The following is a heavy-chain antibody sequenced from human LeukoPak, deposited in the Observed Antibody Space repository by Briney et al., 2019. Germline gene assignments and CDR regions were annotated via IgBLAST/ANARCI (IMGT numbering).Heavy chain of an antibody. Sequence: PGGSLRLSCAASGFTVSSNYMSWVRQAPGKGLERVSVIYSGGSTYYADSVKGRFTISRDNSKNTLYLQMNSLRAEDTAVYYCARDQSLAHGMDVWGQGTTVTVSS. D-gene: IGHD3-16*01. J-gene: IGHJ6*02. CDR2: IYSGGST. CDR3: ARDQSLAHGMDV. CDR1: GFTVSSNY. V-gene: IGHV3-53*01.